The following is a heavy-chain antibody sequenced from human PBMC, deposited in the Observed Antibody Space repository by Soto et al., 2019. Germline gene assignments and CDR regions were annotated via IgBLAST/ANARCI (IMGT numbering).Heavy chain of an antibody. D-gene: IGHD2-15*01. V-gene: IGHV3-74*01. CDR2: ISSDGSST. CDR1: GFTFSSYW. J-gene: IGHJ4*02. CDR3: ARDPYCGGGSCYMSALEY. Sequence: EVQLVESGGGLVQPGGSLRLSCAASGFTFSSYWMHWVRQAPGKGLVLVSRISSDGSSTSYADSVKGRFTISRDNAKNTLYLQMNSLRAEDKAVYYCARDPYCGGGSCYMSALEYWGQRTLVTVSA.